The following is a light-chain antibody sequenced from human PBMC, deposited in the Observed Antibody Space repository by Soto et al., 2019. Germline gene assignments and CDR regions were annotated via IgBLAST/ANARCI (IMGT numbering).Light chain of an antibody. CDR2: GYT. CDR3: QSYDSSLTGVV. CDR1: SSNIGAGYD. V-gene: IGLV1-40*01. J-gene: IGLJ2*01. Sequence: QSVLTQPPSVSGAPGQRVTISCTGSSSNIGAGYDVHWYQQVPGTAPKLLIYGYTNRPSGVLDRFSGSKSGTSASLAITGLQAEDEADYYCQSYDSSLTGVVFGGGTKLTVL.